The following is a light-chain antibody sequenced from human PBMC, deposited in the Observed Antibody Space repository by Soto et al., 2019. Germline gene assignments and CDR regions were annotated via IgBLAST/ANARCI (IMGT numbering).Light chain of an antibody. CDR1: SNDVGRYNY. V-gene: IGLV2-14*01. CDR3: SSYATSGPYV. CDR2: DVS. J-gene: IGLJ1*01. Sequence: QSALTQPASVSGSPGQAIAVSCTGTSNDVGRYNYVSWYQQHPGSAPKLMMYDVSKRSAGVSDRCSGSQSGNTASLTISGLQAEEEADYYCSSYATSGPYVFGTGTKVTVL.